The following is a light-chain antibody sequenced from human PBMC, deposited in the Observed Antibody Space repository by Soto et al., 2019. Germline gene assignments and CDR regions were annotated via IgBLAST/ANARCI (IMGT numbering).Light chain of an antibody. Sequence: AIQLTQSPSSLSASVGDGVTITCRASQGIDSALAWYQQKPGKAPKLLIYDASSLESGVPSRFTGSGSGTDFTLTISSLQPDDFATYYCQQHNSYWTFGQGTKVDIK. CDR1: QGIDSA. V-gene: IGKV1-13*02. J-gene: IGKJ1*01. CDR2: DAS. CDR3: QQHNSYWT.